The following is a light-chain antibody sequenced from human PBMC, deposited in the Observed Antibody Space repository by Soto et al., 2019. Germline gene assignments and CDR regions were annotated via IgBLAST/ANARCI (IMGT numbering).Light chain of an antibody. V-gene: IGLV2-23*02. J-gene: IGLJ2*01. CDR3: CSYANGNTLL. CDR1: SSDDGSYDL. CDR2: EVT. Sequence: QSVLTQPASVSGSPGQSITISCTGTSSDDGSYDLVSWYQHHPGTAPKLILYEVTKRPSGVSNRFSGSKSGNTASLTISGLQTEDDSHYYCCSYANGNTLLFGGGTKLTVL.